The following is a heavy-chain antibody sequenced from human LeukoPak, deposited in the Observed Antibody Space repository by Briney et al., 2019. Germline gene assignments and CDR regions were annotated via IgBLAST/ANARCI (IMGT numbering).Heavy chain of an antibody. D-gene: IGHD2-15*01. CDR3: ASSLVAAIGLDY. Sequence: SQTLSLTCTVSGGSISSGGYYWSWIRQPPGKGLEWIGYIYHSGSTYYNPSLKSRVTISVDGSKNQFSLKLSSVTAADTAVYYCASSLVAAIGLDYWGQGTLVTVSS. CDR1: GGSISSGGYY. V-gene: IGHV4-30-2*01. J-gene: IGHJ4*02. CDR2: IYHSGST.